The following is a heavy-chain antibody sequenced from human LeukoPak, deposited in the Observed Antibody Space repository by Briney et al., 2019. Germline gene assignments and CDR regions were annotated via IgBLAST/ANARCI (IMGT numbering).Heavy chain of an antibody. D-gene: IGHD5-12*01. CDR3: ARADRYRGYPYYFDY. V-gene: IGHV4-39*07. J-gene: IGHJ4*02. Sequence: SETLSLTCTVSGGSISSSSYYWGWIRQPPGKGLEWIGTIYYSGYTYYNPSLKSPVTISVDTSKNQFSLKLRSVTAADTAVYYCARADRYRGYPYYFDYWGQGTLVTVSS. CDR2: IYYSGYT. CDR1: GGSISSSSYY.